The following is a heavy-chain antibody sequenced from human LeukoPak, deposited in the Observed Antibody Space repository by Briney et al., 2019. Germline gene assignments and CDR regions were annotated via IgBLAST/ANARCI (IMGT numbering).Heavy chain of an antibody. CDR2: IYTSGST. V-gene: IGHV4-4*07. CDR1: GGSISSYY. CDR3: ARVSFIGVVPAARRAFDI. J-gene: IGHJ3*02. Sequence: KPSETLSLTCTVSGGSISSYYWSWIRQPAGKGLEWIGRIYTSGSTNYNPSLKSRVTMSVDTSKNQFSLKLSSVTAADTAVYYCARVSFIGVVPAARRAFDIWGQGTMVTVSS. D-gene: IGHD2-2*01.